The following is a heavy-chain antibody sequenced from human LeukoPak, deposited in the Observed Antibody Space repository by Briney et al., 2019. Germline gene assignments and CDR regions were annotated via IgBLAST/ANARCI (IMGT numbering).Heavy chain of an antibody. V-gene: IGHV3-48*03. Sequence: PGGSLRLSCAASGFTLSNSEMNWVRQAPGKGLEWVSFIAVDGTKNYPDSLKGRFTISRDSAKNSLLLQMNSLRAEDTAVYYCASSLSLWANYRCHWGRGTLASVSS. CDR1: GFTLSNSE. CDR3: ASSLSLWANYRCH. J-gene: IGHJ1*01. D-gene: IGHD3-16*02. CDR2: IAVDGTK.